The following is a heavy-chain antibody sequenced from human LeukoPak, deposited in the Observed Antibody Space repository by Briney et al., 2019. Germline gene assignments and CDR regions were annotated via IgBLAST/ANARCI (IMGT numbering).Heavy chain of an antibody. CDR1: GGSISSYY. CDR2: INHSGST. D-gene: IGHD6-19*01. V-gene: IGHV4-34*01. CDR3: ARLAQWLVRGRFDY. Sequence: PSETLSLTCTVSGGSISSYYWSWIRQPPGKGLEWIGEINHSGSTNYNPSLKSRVTISVDTSKNQFSLKLSSVTAADTAVYYCARLAQWLVRGRFDYWGQGTLVTVSS. J-gene: IGHJ4*02.